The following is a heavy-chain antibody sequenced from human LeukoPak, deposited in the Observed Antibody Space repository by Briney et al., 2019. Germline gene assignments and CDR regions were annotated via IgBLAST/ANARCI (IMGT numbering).Heavy chain of an antibody. CDR1: SGSISGYY. Sequence: SDTLSLTCTVSSGSISGYYWSWIRQPPGKGLEWIGQIHYSGGTIYNPSLKSRVTISVDTSKNQFSLKLSSGSAADTAAYYCARHGTVQKAFNNWGQGTMVTVST. J-gene: IGHJ3*02. V-gene: IGHV4-59*08. CDR2: IHYSGGT. CDR3: ARHGTVQKAFNN.